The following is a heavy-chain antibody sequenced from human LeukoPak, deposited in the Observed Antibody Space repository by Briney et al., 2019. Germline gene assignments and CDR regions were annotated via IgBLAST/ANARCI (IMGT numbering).Heavy chain of an antibody. CDR3: AGTPYGSGSHYYFDY. V-gene: IGHV4-38-2*01. Sequence: SETLSLTCAVSGYSISSGYYWGWIRPPPGKGLEWIGIIYHSGSTYYNPSLKSRVTISVDTSKNQFSLKLSSVTAADTAVYYCAGTPYGSGSHYYFDYWGQGTLVTVSS. J-gene: IGHJ4*02. D-gene: IGHD3-10*01. CDR1: GYSISSGYY. CDR2: IYHSGST.